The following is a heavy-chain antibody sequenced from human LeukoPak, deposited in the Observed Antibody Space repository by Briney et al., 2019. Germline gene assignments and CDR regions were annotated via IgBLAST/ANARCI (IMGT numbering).Heavy chain of an antibody. CDR1: GGSINFYY. J-gene: IGHJ4*02. V-gene: IGHV4-4*07. CDR2: IYSTGST. CDR3: AREGGPYRPLDY. Sequence: NPSETLSLTCTVSGGSINFYYWSWIRQPAGKGLEWIGRIYSTGSTNYSPSLKSRVTMSVDKSKNQFSLNLTSVTAADTAVYYCAREGGPYRPLDYSGQGTLVTVSS.